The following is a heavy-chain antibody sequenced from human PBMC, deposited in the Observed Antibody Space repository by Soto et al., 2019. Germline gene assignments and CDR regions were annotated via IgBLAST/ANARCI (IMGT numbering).Heavy chain of an antibody. D-gene: IGHD3-10*01. CDR3: ARLNPPYYYGSGSLNNWFDP. CDR2: IKTKIEGGTT. J-gene: IGHJ5*02. Sequence: GGSLRLSCAASGFIFSNTWINWVRQAPGKGLEWVGRIKTKIEGGTTNYAAPVKGRFTVSGDDSKNTVYLHMNSLRTEDTAVYYCARLNPPYYYGSGSLNNWFDPWGQGTPVTVSS. CDR1: GFIFSNTW. V-gene: IGHV3-15*07.